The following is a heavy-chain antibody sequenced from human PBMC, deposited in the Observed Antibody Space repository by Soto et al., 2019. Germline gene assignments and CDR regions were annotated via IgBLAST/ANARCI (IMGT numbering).Heavy chain of an antibody. V-gene: IGHV1-24*01. CDR3: ATKVRGAYDYYFDY. CDR2: FDPEDGET. CDR1: GYTLTELS. D-gene: IGHD3-10*01. J-gene: IGHJ4*02. Sequence: ASVKVSCKVSGYTLTELSMHWVRQAPGKGLEWMGGFDPEDGETIYAQKFQGRDTMTEDTSTDTAYMELSSLRSEDTAVYYCATKVRGAYDYYFDYWGQGTLVTVSS.